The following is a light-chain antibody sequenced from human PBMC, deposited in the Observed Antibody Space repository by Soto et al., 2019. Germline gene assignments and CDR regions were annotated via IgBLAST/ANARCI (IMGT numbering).Light chain of an antibody. J-gene: IGLJ1*01. V-gene: IGLV2-14*01. CDR1: SSDVGGYRH. CDR2: EVS. Sequence: QSALTQPASVSGSPGQSITISCTGTSSDVGGYRHVSWYHHHPGKAPKLMIYEVSNRPSGVSNRFSGSKSGYTASLTISGLQAEDEADYYCNSQRISGARVFGTGTKLTVL. CDR3: NSQRISGARV.